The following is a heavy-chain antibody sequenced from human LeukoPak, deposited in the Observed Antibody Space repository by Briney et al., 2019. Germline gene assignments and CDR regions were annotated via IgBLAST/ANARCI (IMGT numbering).Heavy chain of an antibody. Sequence: ASVKVSCKASGYTFTGNYMHWVRQAPGQGLEWMGWINPNSGGTNYAQKFQGRVTMTRDTSISTAYMELSRLRSDDTAVYYCARVPSILEFGDGGYYYYYYMDVWGKGTTVTVSS. CDR2: INPNSGGT. J-gene: IGHJ6*03. D-gene: IGHD3-3*01. CDR1: GYTFTGNY. CDR3: ARVPSILEFGDGGYYYYYYMDV. V-gene: IGHV1-2*02.